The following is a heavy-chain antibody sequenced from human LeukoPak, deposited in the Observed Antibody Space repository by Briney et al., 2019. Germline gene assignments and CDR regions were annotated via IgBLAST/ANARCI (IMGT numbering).Heavy chain of an antibody. V-gene: IGHV4-4*02. CDR3: VCVEDRVAAAGTNWFDP. D-gene: IGHD6-13*01. CDR2: IYHSGST. CDR1: GGSISSDGYY. Sequence: SETLSLTCTVSGGSISSDGYYWSWVRQPPGKGLEWIGEIYHSGSTNYNPSLKSRVTISVDKSKNQFSLKLSSVTAADTAVYYCVCVEDRVAAAGTNWFDPWGQGTLVTVSS. J-gene: IGHJ5*02.